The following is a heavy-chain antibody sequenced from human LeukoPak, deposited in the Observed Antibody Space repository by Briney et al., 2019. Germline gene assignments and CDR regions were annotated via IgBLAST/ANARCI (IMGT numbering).Heavy chain of an antibody. CDR1: GYTFTGYY. Sequence: ASVKVSCKASGYTFTGYYMHWVRQAPGQGLEWMGWINPNSGGTNYAQTFQGRVTMTRDTSISTAYMELSRLRSDDTAVYYCARGDYDYVWGSYRYLIIDWGQGTLVTVSS. V-gene: IGHV1-2*02. J-gene: IGHJ4*02. CDR3: ARGDYDYVWGSYRYLIID. D-gene: IGHD3-16*02. CDR2: INPNSGGT.